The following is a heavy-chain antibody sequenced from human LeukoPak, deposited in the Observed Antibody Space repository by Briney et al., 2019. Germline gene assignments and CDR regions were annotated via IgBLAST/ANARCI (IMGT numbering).Heavy chain of an antibody. CDR1: GFTFSSYA. D-gene: IGHD3-10*01. J-gene: IGHJ5*02. Sequence: GGSLRLSCAASGFTFSSYAMSWVRQAPGKGLEWVSAISGSGGSTYYADSVKGRFTISRDNSKNTLYLQMNSLRAEDTAVYYCAKDRLRITMVRGVIGINWFGPWGQGTLVTVSS. CDR2: ISGSGGST. CDR3: AKDRLRITMVRGVIGINWFGP. V-gene: IGHV3-23*01.